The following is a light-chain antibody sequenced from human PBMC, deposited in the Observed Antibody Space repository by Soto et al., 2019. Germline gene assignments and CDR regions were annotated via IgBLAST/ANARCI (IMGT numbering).Light chain of an antibody. J-gene: IGKJ2*01. CDR3: QQYNSYSWA. Sequence: DIQMTQSPSTLSASVGDRVTITCRASQSIGRLLAWYQQKPGKAPNLLIYDASTLESGVPSRVSGSGSGTEFTLTISSLQPDDFASYYCQQYNSYSWAFGQGTQLESK. CDR1: QSIGRL. V-gene: IGKV1-5*01. CDR2: DAS.